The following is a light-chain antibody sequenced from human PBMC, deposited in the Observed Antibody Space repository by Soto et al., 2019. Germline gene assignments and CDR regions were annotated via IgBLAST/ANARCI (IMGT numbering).Light chain of an antibody. V-gene: IGKV3-20*01. Sequence: EIVVTQSPGTLSLSPGERATLSCRASQSVSSSYLAWYQQKPGQAPRLLIYGASSRATGIPDRFSGSGSGTDFTLTISRLEPEDVAVYYCQQYGSSTYTFGQGTKLEIK. J-gene: IGKJ2*01. CDR2: GAS. CDR3: QQYGSSTYT. CDR1: QSVSSSY.